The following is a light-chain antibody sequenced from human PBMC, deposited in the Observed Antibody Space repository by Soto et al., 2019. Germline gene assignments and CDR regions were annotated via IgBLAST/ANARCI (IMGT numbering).Light chain of an antibody. CDR3: CSYGGRLYV. V-gene: IGLV2-11*01. Sequence: LTQPRSVSGSPGQSVAISCTGTSSDVGGYNYVSWYQQHPGKAPKLMIYDVTKRPSGVPDRFSGSKSGNTASLTISGLQAEDEADYYCCSYGGRLYVFGTGTKVTVL. J-gene: IGLJ1*01. CDR1: SSDVGGYNY. CDR2: DVT.